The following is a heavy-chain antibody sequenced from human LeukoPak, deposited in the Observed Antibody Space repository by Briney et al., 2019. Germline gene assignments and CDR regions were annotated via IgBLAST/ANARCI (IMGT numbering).Heavy chain of an antibody. CDR2: ISPDGSDS. Sequence: GGSLRLSCAASGFTLSSFWMHWVRQVPGEGLVWVTLISPDGSDSNYADPVKGRFTISRDNAKNTLYLQMNSLRDADTAVYYCARGVSGNSGRFDSWGQGTLVIVSS. J-gene: IGHJ4*02. D-gene: IGHD1-26*01. V-gene: IGHV3-74*01. CDR1: GFTLSSFW. CDR3: ARGVSGNSGRFDS.